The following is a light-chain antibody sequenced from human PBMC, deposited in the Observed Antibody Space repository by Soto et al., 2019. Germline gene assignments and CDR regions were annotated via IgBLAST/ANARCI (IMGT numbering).Light chain of an antibody. J-gene: IGLJ1*01. CDR2: DVN. CDR3: SSYTTTSTPFV. V-gene: IGLV2-14*01. CDR1: SSDVGGYNY. Sequence: QSALTQPASLSGSPGQSITIACTGTSSDVGGYNYVSWYQQHPDKAPKLMIYDVNNRPSGVATRFSVSKSGNTASRTISGLQAEDEADYFCSSYTTTSTPFVFGPGTKVTVL.